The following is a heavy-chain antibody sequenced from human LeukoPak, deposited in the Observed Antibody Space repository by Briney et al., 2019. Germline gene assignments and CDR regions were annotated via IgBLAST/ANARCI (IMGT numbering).Heavy chain of an antibody. Sequence: PGGSLRLSCEVSGFTFSSYWMTWARHIPGKGLEWVANINRDGSEQHYVEFVKGRFTISRDNGRNSLYLQMDSLRVDDTAVYYCAKVGAWELQRVFENWGQGTLVTVSS. D-gene: IGHD1-26*01. CDR2: INRDGSEQ. V-gene: IGHV3-7*01. CDR1: GFTFSSYW. CDR3: AKVGAWELQRVFEN. J-gene: IGHJ4*02.